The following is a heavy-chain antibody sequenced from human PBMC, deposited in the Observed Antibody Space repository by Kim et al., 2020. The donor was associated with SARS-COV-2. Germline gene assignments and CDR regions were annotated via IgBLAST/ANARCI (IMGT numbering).Heavy chain of an antibody. Sequence: GGSLRLSCAASGFTFSSYSMNWVRQAPGKGLEWVSSISSSSSYIYYADSVKGRFTISRDNAKNSLYLQMNSLRAEDTAVYYCARDGSSTSWGNWFDPWGQVTLVTVSS. CDR3: ARDGSSTSWGNWFDP. J-gene: IGHJ5*02. V-gene: IGHV3-21*01. D-gene: IGHD2-2*01. CDR2: ISSSSSYI. CDR1: GFTFSSYS.